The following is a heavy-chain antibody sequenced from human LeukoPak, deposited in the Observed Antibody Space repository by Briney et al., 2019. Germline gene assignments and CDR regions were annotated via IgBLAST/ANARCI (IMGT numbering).Heavy chain of an antibody. V-gene: IGHV4-34*01. Sequence: KPSETLSLTCAVYGGSFSGYYWSWIRQPPGKGLEWIGEINHSGSTNYNPSLKSRVTISVDTSKNQFSLKLSSVTAADTAVYYCAVEQQLVHGVYYYYYMDVWGKGTTVTVSS. CDR2: INHSGST. CDR1: GGSFSGYY. D-gene: IGHD6-13*01. J-gene: IGHJ6*03. CDR3: AVEQQLVHGVYYYYYMDV.